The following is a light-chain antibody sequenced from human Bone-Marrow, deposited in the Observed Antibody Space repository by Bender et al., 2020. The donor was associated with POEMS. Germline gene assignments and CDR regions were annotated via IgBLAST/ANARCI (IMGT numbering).Light chain of an antibody. CDR2: GNN. V-gene: IGLV1-40*01. Sequence: QSVLTQPPSVSGAPGQRVTISCAGSSSNIGAGYDVHWYQHLPGTAPKLLIYGNNNRPSGVPDRFSGSKSGTSASLAITGLQTEYEADYYCQSYDSSLSGVVFGGGTQLTVL. CDR3: QSYDSSLSGVV. J-gene: IGLJ3*02. CDR1: SSNIGAGYD.